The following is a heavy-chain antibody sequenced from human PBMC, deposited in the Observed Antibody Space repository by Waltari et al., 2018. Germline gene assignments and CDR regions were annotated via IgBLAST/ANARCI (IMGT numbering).Heavy chain of an antibody. J-gene: IGHJ4*02. V-gene: IGHV3-21*01. D-gene: IGHD6-19*01. Sequence: EVQLVESGGGLVKPGGSLRLSCAASGFTLSSYSMNWVRQAPGKGLEWVSSISSSSSYIYYADSVKGRFTISRDNAKNSLYLQMNSLRAEDTAVYYCARLGSGWLPENWGQGTLVTVSS. CDR3: ARLGSGWLPEN. CDR1: GFTLSSYS. CDR2: ISSSSSYI.